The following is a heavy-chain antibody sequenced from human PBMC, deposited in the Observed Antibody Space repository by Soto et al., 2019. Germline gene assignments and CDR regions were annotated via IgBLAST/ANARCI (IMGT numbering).Heavy chain of an antibody. CDR1: GYTFSKYD. CDR2: MNPDSGNT. CDR3: ARGFSCINTLNWLDP. D-gene: IGHD2-2*01. Sequence: QVQLVQSGAEVKKPGASVKVSCKASGYTFSKYDISWVRQATGQGLEWMGWMNPDSGNTGYAQKFQGRVTLTRNTSISTAYMELSSLSSEDTAVYYCARGFSCINTLNWLDPWGQGTLVTVSS. J-gene: IGHJ5*02. V-gene: IGHV1-8*01.